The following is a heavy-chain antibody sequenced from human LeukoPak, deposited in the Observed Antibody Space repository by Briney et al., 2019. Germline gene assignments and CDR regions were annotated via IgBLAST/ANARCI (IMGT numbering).Heavy chain of an antibody. CDR2: TKQDDSEK. CDR1: GFSFRSYW. Sequence: GGSLRLSCVDSGFSFRSYWMSWVRQAPGKGLEWVANTKQDDSEKYYVDSVKGRFSISRDNAKNSLYLQMNSLRVEDTAVYYCARGGSSSWYVGYWGQGTLVTVSS. CDR3: ARGGSSSWYVGY. J-gene: IGHJ4*02. D-gene: IGHD6-13*01. V-gene: IGHV3-7*01.